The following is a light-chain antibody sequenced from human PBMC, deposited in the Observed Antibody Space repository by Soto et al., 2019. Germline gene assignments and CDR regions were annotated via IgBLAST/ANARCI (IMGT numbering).Light chain of an antibody. CDR3: QQGYSSRWT. CDR2: ATS. CDR1: QNIRSY. Sequence: DIQMTQSPCSLSASVGDRVTITCRASQNIRSYLNWYQQKPGKAPQLLIYATSSLQTGVPSRFSGSGSGTDFSLVISDLQPEDSATYYCQQGYSSRWTSGRGTKVEI. V-gene: IGKV1-39*01. J-gene: IGKJ1*01.